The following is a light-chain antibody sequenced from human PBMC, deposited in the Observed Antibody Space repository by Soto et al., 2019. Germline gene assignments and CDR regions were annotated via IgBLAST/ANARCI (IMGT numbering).Light chain of an antibody. J-gene: IGKJ1*01. CDR1: QGISSY. CDR3: QKYDSAPRT. CDR2: AAS. V-gene: IGKV1-27*01. Sequence: DIQMTQSPSSLSASVGERVTVTYRASQGISSYLAWYQQKPGKVPKLLIYAASTLQSGVPSRFSGSGSGTDFTLTISNLQPEDVATYYRQKYDSAPRTFGQGTKVEIK.